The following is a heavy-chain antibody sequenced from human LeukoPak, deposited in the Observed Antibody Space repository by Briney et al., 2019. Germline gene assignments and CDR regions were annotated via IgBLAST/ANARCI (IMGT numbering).Heavy chain of an antibody. D-gene: IGHD1-7*01. V-gene: IGHV1-69*04. CDR3: ARGGNFNWFDP. Sequence: SVKVSCKASGGTFSSYAISWVRQAPGQGLEWMGRIIPILGIANYAQKFQGRVTITADKSTSTAYMELSSLRSDDTAVYYCARGGNFNWFDPWGQGTLVTVSS. J-gene: IGHJ5*02. CDR1: GGTFSSYA. CDR2: IIPILGIA.